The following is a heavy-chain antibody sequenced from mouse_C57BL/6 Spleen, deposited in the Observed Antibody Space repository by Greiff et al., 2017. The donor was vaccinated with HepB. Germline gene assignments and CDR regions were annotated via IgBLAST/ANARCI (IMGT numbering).Heavy chain of an antibody. CDR3: AREHYFDY. J-gene: IGHJ2*01. V-gene: IGHV1-80*01. CDR2: IYPGDGDT. CDR1: GYAFSSYW. Sequence: VQLQQSGAELVKPGASVKISCKASGYAFSSYWMNWVKQRPGKGLEWIGQIYPGDGDTNYNGKLKGKATLTADKSSSTTYMQLSILTSDDSAVYFCAREHYFDYWGQGTTLTVSS.